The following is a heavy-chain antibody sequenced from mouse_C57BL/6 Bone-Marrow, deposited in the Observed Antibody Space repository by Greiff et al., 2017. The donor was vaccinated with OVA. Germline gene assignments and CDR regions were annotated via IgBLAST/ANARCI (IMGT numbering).Heavy chain of an antibody. D-gene: IGHD1-1*01. CDR1: GYAFSSSW. J-gene: IGHJ1*03. V-gene: IGHV1-82*01. CDR2: IYPGDGDT. Sequence: VMLVESGPELVKPGASVKISCKASGYAFSSSWMNWVKQRPGKGLEWIGRIYPGDGDTNYNGKFKGKATLTADKSSSTAYMQLSSLTSEDSAVYFCAREGIYYYGSRYFDVWGTGTTVTVSS. CDR3: AREGIYYYGSRYFDV.